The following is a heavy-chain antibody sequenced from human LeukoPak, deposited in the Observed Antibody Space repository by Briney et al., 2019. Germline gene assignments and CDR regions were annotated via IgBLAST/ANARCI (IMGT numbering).Heavy chain of an antibody. J-gene: IGHJ4*02. CDR1: RGSISSYY. V-gene: IGHV4-59*01. D-gene: IGHD6-19*01. Sequence: SETLSLTCTVSRGSISSYYWSWIRQPPGKGLEWIGYIYYSGSTSYNPSLKSRVTISVGTSKNQFSLKLSSVTAADTAVYYCAIIPNSGWYYFDYWGQGTLVTVSS. CDR3: AIIPNSGWYYFDY. CDR2: IYYSGST.